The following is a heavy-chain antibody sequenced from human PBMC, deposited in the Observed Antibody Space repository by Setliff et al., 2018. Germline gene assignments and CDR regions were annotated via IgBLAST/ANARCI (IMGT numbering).Heavy chain of an antibody. CDR3: ARAPSGSSASWFDP. CDR2: ISGSSSYI. D-gene: IGHD6-6*01. J-gene: IGHJ5*02. CDR1: GFTFSSNN. Sequence: LRLSCAASGFTFSSNNMHWVRQAPGKGLEWVSCISGSSSYIYYADSVKGRFTISRDNAKNSLYLQMNSLRAEDTAVYYCARAPSGSSASWFDPWGQGTLVTVSS. V-gene: IGHV3-21*01.